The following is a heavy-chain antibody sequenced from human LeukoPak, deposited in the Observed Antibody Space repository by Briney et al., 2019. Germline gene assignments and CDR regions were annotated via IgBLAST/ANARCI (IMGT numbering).Heavy chain of an antibody. CDR1: GFTFSSYA. V-gene: IGHV3-23*01. D-gene: IGHD5-18*01. CDR3: AKRGRGYGYGYFGYYFDY. CDR2: ISGSGGST. J-gene: IGHJ4*02. Sequence: GGSLRLSCAASGFTFSSYAMSWVRQAPGKGLEWVSAISGSGGSTYYADSVKGRFTISGDNSKNTLYLQMNSLRAEDTAVYYCAKRGRGYGYGYFGYYFDYWGQGTLVTVSS.